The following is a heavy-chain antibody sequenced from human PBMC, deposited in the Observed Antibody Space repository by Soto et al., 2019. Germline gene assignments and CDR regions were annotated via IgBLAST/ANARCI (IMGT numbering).Heavy chain of an antibody. V-gene: IGHV4-30-2*01. CDR1: GGSISIGDYS. CDR3: AGVTPLPGDYYYFAF. Sequence: QLQLQESGSGLVKPSQTLSLTCAVSGGSISIGDYSWSWIRQPPGKGLEWIGYIYHSGTTYYNPPLKSRVTMSVGRSRTQFSLKLSSVSGADTAVYFCAGVTPLPGDYYYFAFWGQGTLVTVSS. CDR2: IYHSGTT. J-gene: IGHJ4*02. D-gene: IGHD3-22*01.